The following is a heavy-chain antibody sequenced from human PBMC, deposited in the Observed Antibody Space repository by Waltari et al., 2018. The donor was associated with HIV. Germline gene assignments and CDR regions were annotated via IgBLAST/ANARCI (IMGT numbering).Heavy chain of an antibody. CDR3: AKDLVTRGFFYFYGMHV. Sequence: QGQLEESGGGVVQSGRSLRLTCVASGFNFSTFGMHWVCQAPGKGLEWVAVISYDGHNKQYADSVKGRFTISRDNSNSTLFLQMSSLRPDDTAVYYCAKDLVTRGFFYFYGMHVWGQGTTVTVSS. J-gene: IGHJ6*02. V-gene: IGHV3-30*18. CDR2: ISYDGHNK. D-gene: IGHD3-10*01. CDR1: GFNFSTFG.